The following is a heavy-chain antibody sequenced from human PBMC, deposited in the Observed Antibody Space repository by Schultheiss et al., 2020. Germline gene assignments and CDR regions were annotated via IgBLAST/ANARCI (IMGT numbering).Heavy chain of an antibody. CDR1: GFTFSSYA. J-gene: IGHJ4*02. CDR2: IYSGGST. Sequence: GGSLRLSCAASGFTFSSYAMSWVRQAPGKGLEWVSVIYSGGSTYYADSVKGRFTISRDNSKNTLYLQMNSLRAEDTAVYYCARALHPGYSYGSPDYWGQGTLVTVSS. D-gene: IGHD5-18*01. V-gene: IGHV3-23*03. CDR3: ARALHPGYSYGSPDY.